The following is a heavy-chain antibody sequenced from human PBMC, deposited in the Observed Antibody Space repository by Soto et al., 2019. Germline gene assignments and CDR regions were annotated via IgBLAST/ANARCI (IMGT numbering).Heavy chain of an antibody. CDR3: AKDPRWPVRFLEWLPQSGPYYYYGMDV. CDR2: ISYDGSNK. D-gene: IGHD3-3*01. J-gene: IGHJ6*02. CDR1: GFTFSSYG. Sequence: QVQLVESGGGVVQPGRSLRLSCAASGFTFSSYGMHWVRQAPGKGLEWVAVISYDGSNKYYADSVKGRFTISRDNSKNTLYLQMNSLRAEDTAVYYCAKDPRWPVRFLEWLPQSGPYYYYGMDVWGQGTTVTVSS. V-gene: IGHV3-30*18.